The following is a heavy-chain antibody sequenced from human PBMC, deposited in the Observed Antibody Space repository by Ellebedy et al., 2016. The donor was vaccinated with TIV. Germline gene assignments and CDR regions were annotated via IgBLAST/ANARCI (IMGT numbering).Heavy chain of an antibody. Sequence: SETLSLTXTVSGGSISSSSYYWGWIRQSPGKGLEWIGSIYYSGSTYFNPSLKSRVTMSVDTSKNQFSLKLSSVTAADTAVYYCARENYYGSGFYYYYYMDIWGKGTTVTVSS. CDR3: ARENYYGSGFYYYYYMDI. J-gene: IGHJ6*03. CDR2: IYYSGST. D-gene: IGHD3-10*01. V-gene: IGHV4-39*07. CDR1: GGSISSSSYY.